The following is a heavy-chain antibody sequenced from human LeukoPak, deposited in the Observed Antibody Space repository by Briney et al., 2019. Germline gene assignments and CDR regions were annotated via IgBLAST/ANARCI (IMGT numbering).Heavy chain of an antibody. CDR3: ARVRVAAAGPFDY. CDR2: IIPILGIA. CDR1: GGTFSSYA. Sequence: SVKVSCKAPGGTFSSYAINWVRQAPGQGLEWMGRIIPILGIANYAQKFQGRVTITADKSTSTAYMELSSLRSEDTAVYYCARVRVAAAGPFDYWGQGTLVTVSS. D-gene: IGHD6-13*01. V-gene: IGHV1-69*04. J-gene: IGHJ4*02.